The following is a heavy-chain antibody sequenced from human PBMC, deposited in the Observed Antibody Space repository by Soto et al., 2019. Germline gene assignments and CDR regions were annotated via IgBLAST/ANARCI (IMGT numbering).Heavy chain of an antibody. J-gene: IGHJ4*02. V-gene: IGHV3-23*01. D-gene: IGHD3-3*01. Sequence: LRLSCAASGFSFGSYALSWVRQAPGKGLEWVSTISGSDGKTFYADSVKGRFSISRDTSQSTLYLQMNSLRADDTAMYYCARWSYLDYWGQGTRVTASS. CDR3: ARWSYLDY. CDR2: ISGSDGKT. CDR1: GFSFGSYA.